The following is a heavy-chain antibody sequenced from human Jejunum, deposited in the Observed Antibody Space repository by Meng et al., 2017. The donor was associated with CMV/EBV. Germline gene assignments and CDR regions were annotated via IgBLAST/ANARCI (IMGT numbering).Heavy chain of an antibody. Sequence: CAASVLAVSTYAMAWVRQAPGKGLEWVSSISAGSDYIYYADSVKGRFTVSRDNAKNSLYLQMNSLRAEDTALYYCTRDLVAATAPNNWGQGTLVTVSS. V-gene: IGHV3-21*01. CDR2: ISAGSDYI. D-gene: IGHD1-26*01. CDR1: VLAVSTYA. J-gene: IGHJ4*02. CDR3: TRDLVAATAPNN.